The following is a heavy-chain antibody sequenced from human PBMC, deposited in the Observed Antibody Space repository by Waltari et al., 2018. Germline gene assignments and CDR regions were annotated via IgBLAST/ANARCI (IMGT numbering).Heavy chain of an antibody. CDR1: GGSISSSY. Sequence: VQLQESGPGLVKPSETLSLTCTVSGGSISSSYWSWIRQPPGKGLEWIGHVYYRGNTDYKPSLKSRVSMSLDTSKNQFSLKMTSVTAAYTAIYFCATYGSGSPSGYWLDPWGPGTLVIVSA. D-gene: IGHD3-10*01. J-gene: IGHJ5*02. V-gene: IGHV4-59*01. CDR3: ATYGSGSPSGYWLDP. CDR2: VYYRGNT.